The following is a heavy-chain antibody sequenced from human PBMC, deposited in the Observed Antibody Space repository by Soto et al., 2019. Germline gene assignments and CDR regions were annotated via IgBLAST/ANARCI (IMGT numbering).Heavy chain of an antibody. V-gene: IGHV4-39*01. D-gene: IGHD3-16*02. CDR1: GGSIRRSSYF. Sequence: SETLSLTCSVSGGSIRRSSYFWTWIRQPPGKGLEYIGSIYYSGRTHHNPSLESRVTISVDTSRNQFSLKLASLTAADTAVYYCARSPRSDELSLFDFWGQGTLVT. CDR3: ARSPRSDELSLFDF. J-gene: IGHJ5*01. CDR2: IYYSGRT.